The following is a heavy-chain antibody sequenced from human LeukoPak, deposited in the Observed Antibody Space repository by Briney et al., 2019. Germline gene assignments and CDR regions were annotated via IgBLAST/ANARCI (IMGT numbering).Heavy chain of an antibody. CDR2: IFHSGST. J-gene: IGHJ4*02. CDR1: GYSIGSGYY. Sequence: SETLSLTCSVSGYSIGSGYYWGWIRQTPGKGLEWIGNIFHSGSTNYNPSLKSRVTISVDTSKNQFSLKLSSVTAADTAVYYCARRLWGSYRFFDYWGQGTLVTVSS. D-gene: IGHD3-16*02. CDR3: ARRLWGSYRFFDY. V-gene: IGHV4-38-2*02.